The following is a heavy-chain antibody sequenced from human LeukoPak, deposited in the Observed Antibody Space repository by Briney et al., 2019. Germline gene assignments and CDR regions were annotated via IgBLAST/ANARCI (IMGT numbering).Heavy chain of an antibody. CDR1: GFTFSYYA. D-gene: IGHD3-10*01. Sequence: GGSLRLSCAASGFTFSYYAMHWVRQAPGKGLEYVSAISSNGGSTYYANSVKGRFTISRDNSKNTLYLQMNSLRAEDTAVYYCAKDYYGSGSYYGYYYYYMDVWGKGTTVTISS. V-gene: IGHV3-64*01. CDR2: ISSNGGST. J-gene: IGHJ6*03. CDR3: AKDYYGSGSYYGYYYYYMDV.